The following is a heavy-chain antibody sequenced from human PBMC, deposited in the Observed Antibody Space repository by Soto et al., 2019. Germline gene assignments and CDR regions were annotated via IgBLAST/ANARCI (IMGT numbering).Heavy chain of an antibody. CDR3: ARLGYFSSTSCYAGWFDP. D-gene: IGHD2-2*01. CDR2: IDPSDSYT. V-gene: IGHV5-10-1*01. Sequence: GESMKISCKGSVYSFTSYWISWVRQMPGKGLEWMGRIDPSDSYTNYSPSFQGHVTISADKSISTAYLQWSSLKASDTAMYYCARLGYFSSTSCYAGWFDPWGQGTLVTVSS. J-gene: IGHJ5*02. CDR1: VYSFTSYW.